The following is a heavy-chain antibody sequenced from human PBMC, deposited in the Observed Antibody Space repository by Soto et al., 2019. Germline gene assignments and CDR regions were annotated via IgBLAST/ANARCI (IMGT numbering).Heavy chain of an antibody. D-gene: IGHD3-22*01. CDR2: INAGNGNT. CDR3: ARDPGGGYYDSSGYKGFDY. V-gene: IGHV1-3*01. Sequence: ASVKVSCKASGYTFTSYAMHWVRQAPGQRLEWMGWINAGNGNTKYSQKFQGRVTITRDTSASTAYMELSSLRSEDTAVYYCARDPGGGYYDSSGYKGFDYWGEGTLVTVSS. CDR1: GYTFTSYA. J-gene: IGHJ4*02.